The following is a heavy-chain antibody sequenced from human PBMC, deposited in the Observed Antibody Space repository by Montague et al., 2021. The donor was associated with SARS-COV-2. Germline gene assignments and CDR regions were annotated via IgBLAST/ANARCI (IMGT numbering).Heavy chain of an antibody. CDR2: IYYSGST. J-gene: IGHJ6*03. V-gene: IGHV4-59*12. CDR1: GGSISSYY. Sequence: SETLSLTCTVSGGSISSYYWSWIRQPPGKGLEWIGYIYYSGSTNYNPSLKNRLTISVDTSKNQFSLKLTSVAATDTAVYYCARLRDGVVPSPILGIGPYFTYYYIDVWGKGTTVTVSS. CDR3: ARLRDGVVPSPILGIGPYFTYYYIDV. D-gene: IGHD2-15*01.